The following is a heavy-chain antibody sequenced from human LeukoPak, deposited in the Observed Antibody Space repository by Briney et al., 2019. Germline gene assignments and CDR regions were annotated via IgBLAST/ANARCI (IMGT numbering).Heavy chain of an antibody. J-gene: IGHJ3*02. CDR2: VSYDGSKK. V-gene: IGHV3-30*03. Sequence: GGSLRLSCAASGFTFSSYGMHWVRQTPGKGLEWVAVVSYDGSKKYSADSVRGRFTISRDNSKNTMYLQMNSLRAEDTAVYYCARSGGSGNYYEPFDMWGQGTMVTVSS. D-gene: IGHD3-10*01. CDR1: GFTFSSYG. CDR3: ARSGGSGNYYEPFDM.